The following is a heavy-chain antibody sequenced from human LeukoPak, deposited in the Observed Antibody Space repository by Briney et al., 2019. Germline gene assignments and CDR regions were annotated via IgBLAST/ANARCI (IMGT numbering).Heavy chain of an antibody. Sequence: ASVKVSCKASGYTFTSYGISWVRQAPGQGLEWMGWISAYNGNTNYAQKLQGRVTMTTDTSTSTAYMELRSLRSDDTAVYYCARAEGYSSGWYYGSFGYWGQGTLVTVSS. CDR1: GYTFTSYG. D-gene: IGHD6-19*01. CDR2: ISAYNGNT. V-gene: IGHV1-18*01. J-gene: IGHJ4*02. CDR3: ARAEGYSSGWYYGSFGY.